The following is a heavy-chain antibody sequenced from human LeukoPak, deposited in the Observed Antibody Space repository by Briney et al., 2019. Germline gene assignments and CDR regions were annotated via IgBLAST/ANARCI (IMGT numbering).Heavy chain of an antibody. CDR1: GGSISSSSYY. Sequence: SETLSLTCTVSGGSISSSSYYWGWIRQPPGKGLEWIGSIYYSGSTYYNPSLKSRVTISVDTSKNQFSLKPSSVIAADTAVYYCASRLRSLVVVPAAMDYWGQGTLVTVSS. CDR3: ASRLRSLVVVPAAMDY. V-gene: IGHV4-39*01. J-gene: IGHJ4*02. CDR2: IYYSGST. D-gene: IGHD2-2*01.